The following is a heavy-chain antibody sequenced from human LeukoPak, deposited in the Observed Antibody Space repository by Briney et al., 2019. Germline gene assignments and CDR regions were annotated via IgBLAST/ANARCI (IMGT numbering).Heavy chain of an antibody. CDR2: FDPEDGET. CDR1: GYTLTELS. V-gene: IGHV1-24*01. D-gene: IGHD4-17*01. J-gene: IGHJ4*02. CDR3: ATDVSVKFGDPTFDY. Sequence: AASVKVFCKVSGYTLTELSMHWVRQAPGKGLEWMGGFDPEDGETIYAQKFQGRVTMTEDTSTDTAYMEVSSLRSEDTAVYYCATDVSVKFGDPTFDYWGQGTLVTVSS.